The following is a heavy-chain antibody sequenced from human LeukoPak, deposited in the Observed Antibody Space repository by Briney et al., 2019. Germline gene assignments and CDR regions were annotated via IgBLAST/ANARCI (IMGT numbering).Heavy chain of an antibody. D-gene: IGHD3-10*01. CDR2: VIPSFGRA. CDR3: ATRPPGPSHYYGSGPHYYSGMAV. CDR1: GGTFSSYA. Sequence: GASVKVSCKAAGGTFSSYAISWVRQAPGQGLEWMGGVIPSFGRANYAQKVQGRVRITADESTSTAYLELSSLTSAHTAVYYSATRPPGPSHYYGSGPHYYSGMAVWGKGTTVTVPS. V-gene: IGHV1-69*13. J-gene: IGHJ6*04.